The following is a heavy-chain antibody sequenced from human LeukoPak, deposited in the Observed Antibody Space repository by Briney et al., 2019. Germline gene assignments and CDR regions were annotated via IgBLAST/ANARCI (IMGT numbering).Heavy chain of an antibody. Sequence: GGSLRLSCAASGFSFSTYSMIWVRQVPGKGLEWVSSVSGTSEYIYYADSVRGRFTISRDNAKNTVYLQMNSLRAEDTAVYYCARWYSSGWYSDYWGQGTLVTVSS. J-gene: IGHJ4*02. D-gene: IGHD6-19*01. CDR1: GFSFSTYS. CDR3: ARWYSSGWYSDY. CDR2: VSGTSEYI. V-gene: IGHV3-21*06.